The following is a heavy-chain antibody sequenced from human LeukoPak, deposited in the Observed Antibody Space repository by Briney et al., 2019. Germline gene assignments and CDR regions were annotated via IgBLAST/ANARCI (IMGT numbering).Heavy chain of an antibody. J-gene: IGHJ6*03. CDR1: GYSISSGYY. Sequence: SETLSLTCAASGYSISSGYYWGWIRQPPGKGLEWIGSIYHSGSTYYNPSLKSRVTISVDTSKNQFSLKLSSVTAADTAVYYCARVTILYCSSTSCYGFPYYYYYYYMDVWGKGTTVTVSS. CDR3: ARVTILYCSSTSCYGFPYYYYYYYMDV. CDR2: IYHSGST. V-gene: IGHV4-38-2*01. D-gene: IGHD2-2*01.